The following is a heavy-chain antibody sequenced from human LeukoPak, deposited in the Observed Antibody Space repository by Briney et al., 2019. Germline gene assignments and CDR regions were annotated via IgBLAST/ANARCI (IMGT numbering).Heavy chain of an antibody. CDR3: ASGEGGSSLDY. V-gene: IGHV4-4*08. CDR1: GGSITSYY. CDR2: VSSSEST. Sequence: SETLSLTCTVSGGSITSYYWSWIRQPPGKGLEWIGCVSSSESTNYNPSLKSRVTISVNTSKNQFSLRLSSVTAADTAVYYCASGEGGSSLDYWGQGTLVTVSS. J-gene: IGHJ4*02. D-gene: IGHD6-13*01.